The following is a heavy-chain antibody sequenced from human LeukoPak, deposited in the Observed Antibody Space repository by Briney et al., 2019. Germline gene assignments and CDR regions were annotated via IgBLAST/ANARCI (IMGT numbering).Heavy chain of an antibody. CDR2: IYYSGST. CDR3: ARHPGSKSLDI. CDR1: GGSISSNNYY. J-gene: IGHJ3*02. Sequence: SETLSLTCTVSGGSISSNNYYWGWIRQPPGKGLEWIGSIYYSGSTYNNPSLKSRVTISVDTTKNQFSLKLSSVTAADTAVYYCARHPGSKSLDIWGQGTMVTVSS. D-gene: IGHD3-10*01. V-gene: IGHV4-39*01.